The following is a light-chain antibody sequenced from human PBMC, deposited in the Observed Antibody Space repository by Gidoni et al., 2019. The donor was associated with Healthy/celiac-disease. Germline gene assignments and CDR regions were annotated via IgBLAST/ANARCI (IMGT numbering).Light chain of an antibody. V-gene: IGKV1-39*01. CDR3: QQNYSTPTT. CDR2: AAA. Sequence: IQMTQSPSSLSASVGDRVTITCRPSQIISSYVYWYQPNPGKAPKLLIYAAASLQSGVPSRFSGSGSVTDFTLTISRLQHEDFATYYCQQNYSTPTTFGGGTKVEIK. J-gene: IGKJ4*01. CDR1: QIISSY.